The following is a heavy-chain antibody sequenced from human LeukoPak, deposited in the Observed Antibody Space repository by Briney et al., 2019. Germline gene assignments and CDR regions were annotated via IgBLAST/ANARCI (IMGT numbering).Heavy chain of an antibody. CDR2: IKSDGST. CDR1: VFTFSSYW. CDR3: ARAPSEIGGYYPEYFRH. J-gene: IGHJ1*01. Sequence: PGGSLRLSCAAPVFTFSSYWMHWVRQAPGKGLVWVSRIKSDGSTNYADSVKGRFTISRDNAKNTLSLQMNSLRAEDTGVYYCARAPSEIGGYYPEYFRHWGQGTLVTVSS. V-gene: IGHV3-74*01. D-gene: IGHD3-22*01.